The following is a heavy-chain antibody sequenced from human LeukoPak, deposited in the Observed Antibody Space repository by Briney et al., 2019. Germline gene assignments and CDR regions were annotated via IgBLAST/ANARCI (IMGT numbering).Heavy chain of an antibody. V-gene: IGHV4-34*01. J-gene: IGHJ4*02. CDR2: INHDGST. CDR1: DGSFSGYY. D-gene: IGHD3-10*01. CDR3: ARARITMVRGVMIIRGGLLDS. Sequence: SETLSLTRAVYDGSFSGYYWSWIRQPPGKGLEWIVEINHDGSTNYNPSLKSRITLSVDTSKNQFSLKLTAVTAADTAVYYCARARITMVRGVMIIRGGLLDSWGQGTLVTVSS.